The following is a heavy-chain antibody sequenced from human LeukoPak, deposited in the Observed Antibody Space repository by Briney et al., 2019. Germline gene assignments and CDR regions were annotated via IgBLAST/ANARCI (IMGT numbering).Heavy chain of an antibody. CDR3: ARQNSRLGDCYDY. J-gene: IGHJ4*02. CDR1: GGSISSSSYY. Sequence: PSETLSLTCTVSGGSISSSSYYWGCVRQPPGKGLEWIGSIYYSGSTYYNPSLKSRVTISVDTSKNQFSLKLSSVTAADTAVYYCARQNSRLGDCYDYWGQGTLVTVSS. D-gene: IGHD2-21*01. CDR2: IYYSGST. V-gene: IGHV4-39*01.